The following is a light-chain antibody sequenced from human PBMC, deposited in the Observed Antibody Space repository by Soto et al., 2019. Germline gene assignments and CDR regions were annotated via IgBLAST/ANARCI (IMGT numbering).Light chain of an antibody. CDR1: QNITRY. V-gene: IGKV1-39*01. CDR2: VAS. J-gene: IGKJ5*01. Sequence: DMQMTRSPWSLSAAWGERVTITWLASQNITRYLKWYEQKPGEAPKRLSCVASRLQSGVPPRFSGSGYGTDSTLPISSLQPEDFATYYCQPSYSTLRITFGQGTRLEIK. CDR3: QPSYSTLRIT.